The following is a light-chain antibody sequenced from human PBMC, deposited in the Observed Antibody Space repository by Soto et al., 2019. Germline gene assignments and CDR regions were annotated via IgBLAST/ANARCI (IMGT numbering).Light chain of an antibody. V-gene: IGLV2-14*01. CDR1: SSDVGVYNY. CDR2: DVS. CDR3: SSYTSSSTHWV. Sequence: QSALTQPASVSVSPGQSITISCTGTSSDVGVYNYVSWYQQHPGKAPKLMIYDVSNRTSGVSNRFSGSKSGNTASLTISGLQAEDEADYYCSSYTSSSTHWVFGGGTKLTVL. J-gene: IGLJ3*02.